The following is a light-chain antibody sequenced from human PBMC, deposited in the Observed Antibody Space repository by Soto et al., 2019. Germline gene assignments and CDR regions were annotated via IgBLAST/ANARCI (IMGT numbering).Light chain of an antibody. CDR2: GAS. J-gene: IGKJ1*01. Sequence: EIVLTQSPGTLSLSPGERATLSCRASQSVSSSYLAWYQQNRGQAPRLLIYGASSRAPGIPDRFGGSGSGTDFTLTISRREPEDFAVYSCQQYGSSRWTFGQVTKVEIK. CDR1: QSVSSSY. CDR3: QQYGSSRWT. V-gene: IGKV3-20*01.